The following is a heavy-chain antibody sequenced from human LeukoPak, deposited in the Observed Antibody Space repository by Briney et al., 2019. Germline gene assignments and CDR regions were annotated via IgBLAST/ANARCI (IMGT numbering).Heavy chain of an antibody. CDR1: GGSFSGYY. V-gene: IGHV4-34*01. D-gene: IGHD4-17*01. J-gene: IGHJ4*02. Sequence: SETLSLTCAVYGGSFSGYYWSWIRQPPGKGLEWIGEINHSGSTNYNPSLKSRVTISVDTSKNQFSLKLSSVTAADTAVYYCARGRSLDGDYYYFDYWGQGTLVTVSS. CDR3: ARGRSLDGDYYYFDY. CDR2: INHSGST.